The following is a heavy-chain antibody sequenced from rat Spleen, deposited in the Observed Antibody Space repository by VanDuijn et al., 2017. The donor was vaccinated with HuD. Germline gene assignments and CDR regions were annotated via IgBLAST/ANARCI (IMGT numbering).Heavy chain of an antibody. CDR1: GFTFSNYD. J-gene: IGHJ3*01. V-gene: IGHV5-25*01. D-gene: IGHD4-6*01. CDR2: ITNTGGST. Sequence: EVQLVESGGGLVQPGRSMKLSCAASGFTFSNYDMAWVRQAPGKGLEWVASITNTGGSTHYPDSVKGRFTISRDNAENTVYLQMNSLTSEDTATYYCTRGSLGSGRLNWFVYWGQGTLVTVSS. CDR3: TRGSLGSGRLNWFVY.